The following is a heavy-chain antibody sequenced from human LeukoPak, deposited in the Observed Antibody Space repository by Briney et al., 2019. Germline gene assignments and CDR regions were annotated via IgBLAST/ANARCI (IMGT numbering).Heavy chain of an antibody. J-gene: IGHJ4*02. CDR2: ISYDGSNK. Sequence: PGGSLRLSCAASGFTFSSYSMHWVRQAPGKGLEWVAVISYDGSNKYYADSVRGRFTISRDNSKNTLYLQMNSLRTEDTAVYYCARISPGYFDYWGQGTLVTVSS. CDR1: GFTFSSYS. CDR3: ARISPGYFDY. V-gene: IGHV3-30*04.